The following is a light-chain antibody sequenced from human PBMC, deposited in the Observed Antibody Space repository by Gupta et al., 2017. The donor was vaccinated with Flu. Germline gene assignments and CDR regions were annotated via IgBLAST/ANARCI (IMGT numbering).Light chain of an antibody. CDR1: QGISKY. V-gene: IGKV1-27*01. CDR2: AAS. Sequence: PSSLSASVGDRVTITCRASQGISKYLAWYQQKPGKVPTLLIYAASTMQSGVSSRFSGSGSGTDFSLTISSLQPEDVATYYCQKYNTDPWTFGQGTKVEIK. J-gene: IGKJ1*01. CDR3: QKYNTDPWT.